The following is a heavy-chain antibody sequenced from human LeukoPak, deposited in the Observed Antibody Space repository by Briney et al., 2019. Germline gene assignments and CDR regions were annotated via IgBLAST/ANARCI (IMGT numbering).Heavy chain of an antibody. D-gene: IGHD2-2*01. Sequence: SETLSLTCAVYGGSFSGYYWSWIRHPPGKGLEWIGEINHSGSTNYNPSLKSRVTISVDTSKNQFSLKLSSVTAADTAVYYCARGLRQLLWPYFDYWGQGTLVTVSS. CDR3: ARGLRQLLWPYFDY. V-gene: IGHV4-34*01. J-gene: IGHJ4*02. CDR1: GGSFSGYY. CDR2: INHSGST.